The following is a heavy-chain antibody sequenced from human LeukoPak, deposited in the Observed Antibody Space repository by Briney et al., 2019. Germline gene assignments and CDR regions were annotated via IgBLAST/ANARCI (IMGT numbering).Heavy chain of an antibody. CDR1: GGSISSYY. CDR2: IYTSGST. CDR3: ARDFTFWDRGRLDHYYYMDV. V-gene: IGHV4-4*07. D-gene: IGHD3-3*02. Sequence: PSETLSLTCTVSGGSISSYYWSWIRQPAGKGLEWIGRIYTSGSTSYNPSLKSRVTMSVDTSKNQFSLKLSSVTASDTAVYYCARDFTFWDRGRLDHYYYMDVWGKGTTVTVSS. J-gene: IGHJ6*03.